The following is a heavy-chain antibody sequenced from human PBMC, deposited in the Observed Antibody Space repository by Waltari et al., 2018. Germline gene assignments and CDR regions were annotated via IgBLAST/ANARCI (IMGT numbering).Heavy chain of an antibody. V-gene: IGHV4-39*07. CDR3: ARAGSGSYSYFDY. CDR2: IYYSGST. J-gene: IGHJ4*02. CDR1: GGSISSSSYY. D-gene: IGHD1-26*01. Sequence: QLQLQESGPGLVKPSETPSLTCTVSGGSISSSSYYWGWIRQPPGKGLEWIGSIYYSGSTYYNPSLKSRVTISVDTSKNQFSLKLSSVTAADTAVYYCARAGSGSYSYFDYWGQGTLVTVSS.